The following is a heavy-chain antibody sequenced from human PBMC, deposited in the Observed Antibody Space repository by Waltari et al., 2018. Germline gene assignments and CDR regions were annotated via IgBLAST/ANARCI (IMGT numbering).Heavy chain of an antibody. Sequence: QLQLQESGPGLVKPSETLSLTCTVSGGSISISRSYLGWLRPPPGKGLVWIGSIYYSGSTYYNPSLKSRVTISVDTSKNQFSLKLSSVTAADTAVYYCARLLWFGELSQFDYWGQGTLVTVSS. J-gene: IGHJ4*02. CDR3: ARLLWFGELSQFDY. CDR1: GGSISISRSY. V-gene: IGHV4-39*01. CDR2: IYYSGST. D-gene: IGHD3-10*01.